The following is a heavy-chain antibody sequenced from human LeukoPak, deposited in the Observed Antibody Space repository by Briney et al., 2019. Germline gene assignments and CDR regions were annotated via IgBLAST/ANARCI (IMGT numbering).Heavy chain of an antibody. D-gene: IGHD6-19*01. Sequence: ASVKVSCKASGFTFTSSAMQWVRQARGQRLEGIGWIVVGSGNTNYAQKFQERVTIPRDMSTSTAYMELSSLSSEDMAVYYCARGGIAVARFQHWGQGTLVTVSS. V-gene: IGHV1-58*02. CDR2: IVVGSGNT. CDR1: GFTFTSSA. CDR3: ARGGIAVARFQH. J-gene: IGHJ1*01.